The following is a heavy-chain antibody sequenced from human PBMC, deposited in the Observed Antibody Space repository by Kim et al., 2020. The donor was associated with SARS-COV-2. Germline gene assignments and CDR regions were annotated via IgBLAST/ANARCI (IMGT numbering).Heavy chain of an antibody. J-gene: IGHJ4*02. D-gene: IGHD3-10*01. V-gene: IGHV5-51*01. CDR2: IYPGDSDT. CDR1: GYSFTSYW. Sequence: GESLKISCKGSGYSFTSYWIGWVRQMPGNGLEWMGIIYPGDSDTRYSPSFQGQVTISADKSISTAYLQWSSLKASDTAMYYCARGPYYYGSGSYYKRGFDYWGQGTLVTVSS. CDR3: ARGPYYYGSGSYYKRGFDY.